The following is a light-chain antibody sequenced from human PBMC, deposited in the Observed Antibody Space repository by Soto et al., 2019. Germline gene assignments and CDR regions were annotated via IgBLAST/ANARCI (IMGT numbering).Light chain of an antibody. Sequence: IVMTLSPATLSVSPGDRAPLSCRASHSVSTVLALYQQKPGQSPRLLIYDASNRATGIPDRFSGSGSGTDFTLTSIRLEPEDFAVCYCQQECLSGTFGQGTMVDI. CDR1: HSVSTV. CDR2: DAS. V-gene: IGKV3-11*01. J-gene: IGKJ1*01. CDR3: QQECLSGT.